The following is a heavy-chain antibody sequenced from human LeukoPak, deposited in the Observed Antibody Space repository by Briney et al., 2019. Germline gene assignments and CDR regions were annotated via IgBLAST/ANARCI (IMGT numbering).Heavy chain of an antibody. CDR2: ISSSSSYI. CDR1: GFTFSSYS. J-gene: IGHJ3*02. CDR3: AGGSIAARPYAFDI. D-gene: IGHD6-6*01. V-gene: IGHV3-21*01. Sequence: GGSLRLSCAASGFTFSSYSMNWVRQAPGKGLEWVSSISSSSSYIYYADSVKGRFTISRDNAKNSLYLQMNSLRAEDTAVYYCAGGSIAARPYAFDIWGQGTMVTVSS.